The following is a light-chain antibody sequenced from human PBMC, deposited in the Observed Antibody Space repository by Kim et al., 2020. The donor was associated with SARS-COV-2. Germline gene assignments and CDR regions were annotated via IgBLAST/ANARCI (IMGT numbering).Light chain of an antibody. Sequence: QRVTMPCYGGSSKRGGNPVNWYQQVPGSATKLLIYSNVGRPSGVPDRFSGSKSGTSASLAISGLQSEDEADYHCAAWDDSLNGYWVFGGGTQLTVL. CDR2: SNV. J-gene: IGLJ3*02. V-gene: IGLV1-44*01. CDR3: AAWDDSLNGYWV. CDR1: SSKRGGNP.